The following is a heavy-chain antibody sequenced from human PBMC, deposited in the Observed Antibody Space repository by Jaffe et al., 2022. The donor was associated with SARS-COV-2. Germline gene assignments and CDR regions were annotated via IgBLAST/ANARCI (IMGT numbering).Heavy chain of an antibody. Sequence: EVQLVESGGGLVQPGGSLRLSCAASGFTFSSYAMSWVRQAPGKGLEWVSAISGSGGSTYYADSVKGRFTISRDNSKNTLYLQMNSLRAEDTAVYYCAKVGGGGYDYEWDFDYWGQGTLVTVSS. CDR2: ISGSGGST. V-gene: IGHV3-23*04. CDR1: GFTFSSYA. D-gene: IGHD5-12*01. CDR3: AKVGGGGYDYEWDFDY. J-gene: IGHJ4*02.